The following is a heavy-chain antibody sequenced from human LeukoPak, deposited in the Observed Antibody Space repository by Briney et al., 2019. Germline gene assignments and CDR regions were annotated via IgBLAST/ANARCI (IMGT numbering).Heavy chain of an antibody. CDR2: IYYSGST. V-gene: IGHV4-59*01. CDR1: GGSISSYY. D-gene: IGHD4-17*01. CDR3: ARIHDYGDYYFDY. Sequence: SETPSLTCTVSGGSISSYYWSWIRQPPGKGLEWIGYIYYSGSTNYNPSLKSRVTISVDTSKNQFSLKLSSVTAADTAVYYCARIHDYGDYYFDYWGQGTLVTVSS. J-gene: IGHJ4*02.